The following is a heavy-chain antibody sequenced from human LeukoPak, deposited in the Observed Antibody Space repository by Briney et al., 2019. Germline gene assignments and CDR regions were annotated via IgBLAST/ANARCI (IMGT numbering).Heavy chain of an antibody. CDR3: ARDPGNYYGSGRPPMDV. CDR2: ISSGGSDT. D-gene: IGHD3-10*01. J-gene: IGHJ6*02. Sequence: GGSLRLSCAASGFTFSDYYMSWIRQAPGKGLEWVSYISSGGSDTNYADSVKGRFTISRNNTKNSLYLQMNSLRAEDTAVYYCARDPGNYYGSGRPPMDVWGQGTTVTVSS. V-gene: IGHV3-11*06. CDR1: GFTFSDYY.